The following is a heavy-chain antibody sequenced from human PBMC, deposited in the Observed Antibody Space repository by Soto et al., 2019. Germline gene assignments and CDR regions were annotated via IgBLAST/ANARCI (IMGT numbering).Heavy chain of an antibody. V-gene: IGHV3-53*01. D-gene: IGHD5-18*01. Sequence: GGSLRLSCVASGFTVSNNYMSWVRQAPGKGLEWVSLIYSGGSTFYADSVKGRFTVSRDNAKNSVFLQMDSLRAEDAGVYFCARGDPGYSYGKVDLWGQGTLVTVSS. CDR2: IYSGGST. CDR1: GFTVSNNY. CDR3: ARGDPGYSYGKVDL. J-gene: IGHJ5*02.